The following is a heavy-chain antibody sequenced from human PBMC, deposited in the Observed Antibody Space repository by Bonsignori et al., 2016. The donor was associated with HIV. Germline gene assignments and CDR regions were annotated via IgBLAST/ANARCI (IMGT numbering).Heavy chain of an antibody. J-gene: IGHJ4*02. D-gene: IGHD3-10*01. V-gene: IGHV4-34*01. CDR1: GGSFSGYY. Sequence: GSLRLSCAVYGGSFSGYYWSWIRQPPGKGLEWIGEINHSGSTNYNPSLKSRVTISVDTSKNQFSLKLSSVTAADTAVYYCARGRGSQGVDYWGQGTLVTVSS. CDR3: ARGRGSQGVDY. CDR2: INHSGST.